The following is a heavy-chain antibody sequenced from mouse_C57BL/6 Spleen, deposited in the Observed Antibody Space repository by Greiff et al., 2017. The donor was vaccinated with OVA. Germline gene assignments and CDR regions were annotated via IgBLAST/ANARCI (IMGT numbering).Heavy chain of an antibody. CDR1: GYTFTSYW. Sequence: QVQLKQPGAELVRPGSSVKLSCKASGYTFTSYWMHWVKQRPIQGLEWIGNIDPSDSETHYNQKFKDKATLTVDKSSSTAYMQLSSLTSEDSAVYYCAREDWDGGCAYWGQGTLVTVSA. V-gene: IGHV1-52*01. CDR3: AREDWDGGCAY. D-gene: IGHD4-1*01. J-gene: IGHJ3*01. CDR2: IDPSDSET.